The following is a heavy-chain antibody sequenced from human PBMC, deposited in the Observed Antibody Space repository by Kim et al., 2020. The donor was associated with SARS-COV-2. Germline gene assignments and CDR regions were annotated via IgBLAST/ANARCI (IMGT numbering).Heavy chain of an antibody. Sequence: GGSLRLSCAASGFTFSSYSMNWVRQAPGKGLEWVSYISSSSSTIYYADSVKGRFTISRDNAKNSLYLQMNSLRDEDTAVYYCAREGIVVVIRSDYYYYYGMDVWGQGTTVTVSS. CDR2: ISSSSSTI. V-gene: IGHV3-48*02. D-gene: IGHD3-22*01. CDR3: AREGIVVVIRSDYYYYYGMDV. CDR1: GFTFSSYS. J-gene: IGHJ6*02.